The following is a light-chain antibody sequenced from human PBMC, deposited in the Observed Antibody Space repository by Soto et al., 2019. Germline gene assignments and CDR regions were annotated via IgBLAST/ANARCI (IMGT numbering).Light chain of an antibody. J-gene: IGLJ1*01. Sequence: QSVLTQPASVSGSPGQSIAISCTGTSSDVGGYNFVSWYQHYPDKAPKVVIYDVANRPSGVSYRFSASKSGNTASLTISGLQAEDEADYYCMSFTSSNTYVFGTGTKVTVL. CDR3: MSFTSSNTYV. CDR1: SSDVGGYNF. V-gene: IGLV2-14*03. CDR2: DVA.